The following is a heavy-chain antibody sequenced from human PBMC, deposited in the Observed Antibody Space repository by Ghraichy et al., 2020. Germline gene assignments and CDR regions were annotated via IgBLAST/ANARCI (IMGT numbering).Heavy chain of an antibody. CDR1: GGSISSYY. J-gene: IGHJ6*02. V-gene: IGHV4-59*01. CDR2: IYYSGST. Sequence: ESLNISCTVSGGSISSYYWSWIRQPPGKGLEWIGYIYYSGSTNYNPSLKSRVTISVDTSKNQFSLKLSSVTAADTAVYYCASSSDHYYGSGSPWGYYYGMDVWGQGTTVTVSS. CDR3: ASSSDHYYGSGSPWGYYYGMDV. D-gene: IGHD3-10*01.